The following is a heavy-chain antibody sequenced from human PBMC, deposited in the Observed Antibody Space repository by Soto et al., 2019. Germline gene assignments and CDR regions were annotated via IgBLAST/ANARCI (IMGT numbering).Heavy chain of an antibody. D-gene: IGHD2-8*01. Sequence: QVQLVQSGAEVKKPGSSVKVSCKASGGTFSSYSINWVRQAPGQGLEWMGEIIPIFGTANYAQKFQGRVRITAEESTSTDYMELSSLSSEDTAVYYCSRDGVRPSGGIDYWGQGTLVTVSS. CDR3: SRDGVRPSGGIDY. CDR2: IIPIFGTA. CDR1: GGTFSSYS. J-gene: IGHJ4*02. V-gene: IGHV1-69*01.